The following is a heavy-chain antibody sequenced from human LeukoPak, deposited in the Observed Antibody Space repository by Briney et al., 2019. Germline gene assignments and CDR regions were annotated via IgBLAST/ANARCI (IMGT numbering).Heavy chain of an antibody. V-gene: IGHV3-74*01. CDR1: GFTFSSYW. Sequence: PGGSLRLSCAASGFTFSSYWMHWVRQAPGKGLAWVSRINSDGSSTSYADSVKGRFTISRDNAKNTLYLQMNSLRAEDTAVYYCARDLWGGTYYYYMDVWGKGTTVTVSS. J-gene: IGHJ6*03. CDR3: ARDLWGGTYYYYMDV. D-gene: IGHD3-16*01. CDR2: INSDGSST.